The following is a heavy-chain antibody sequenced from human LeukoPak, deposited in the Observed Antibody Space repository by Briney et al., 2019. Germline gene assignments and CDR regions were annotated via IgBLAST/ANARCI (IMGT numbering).Heavy chain of an antibody. CDR3: STPWSY. CDR1: GVSLNTYW. D-gene: IGHD3-3*01. J-gene: IGHJ4*02. CDR2: ISPDGSIT. Sequence: PGGSLRLSCAASGVSLNTYWMPWVRQRPDKGLVWVSYISPDGSITKYADSVKGRFTITRDNDKNTLYLQLGSLTAEDSAVYYCSTPWSYWGQGTPVTVSS. V-gene: IGHV3-74*03.